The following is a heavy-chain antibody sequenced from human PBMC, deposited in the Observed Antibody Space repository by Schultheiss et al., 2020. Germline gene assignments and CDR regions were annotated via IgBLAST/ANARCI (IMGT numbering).Heavy chain of an antibody. V-gene: IGHV1-46*01. CDR2: INPSGGST. Sequence: ASVKVSCKASGYTFTSYAMHWVRQAPGQGLEWMGIINPSGGSTSYAQKFQGRVTMTRDTSTSTVYMELSSLRSEDTAVYYCARVGNIVRRRPNWFDPWGQGTLVTVSS. CDR3: ARVGNIVRRRPNWFDP. D-gene: IGHD2/OR15-2a*01. CDR1: GYTFTSYA. J-gene: IGHJ5*02.